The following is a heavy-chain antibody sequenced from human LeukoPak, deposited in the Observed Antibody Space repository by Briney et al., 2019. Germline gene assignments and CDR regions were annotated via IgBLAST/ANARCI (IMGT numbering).Heavy chain of an antibody. CDR3: ARVRQLVPGYFFDY. CDR1: GGSVSSATYY. D-gene: IGHD6-6*01. CDR2: IYYSGRT. V-gene: IGHV4-61*01. J-gene: IGHJ4*02. Sequence: SETLSLTCTVSGGSVSSATYYWSWIRQPPGRGLEWIGYIYYSGRTNYNPSFKSRVTISLDTSENQFSLKLTSVTAADTAVYYCARVRQLVPGYFFDYWGQGALVTVSS.